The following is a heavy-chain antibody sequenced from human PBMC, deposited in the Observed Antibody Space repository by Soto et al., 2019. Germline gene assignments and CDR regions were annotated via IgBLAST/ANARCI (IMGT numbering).Heavy chain of an antibody. D-gene: IGHD2-21*02. J-gene: IGHJ6*02. CDR1: GFKFSTYG. V-gene: IGHV3-30*18. Sequence: QVQLVESGGGVVQPGRSLRLSCGASGFKFSTYGMHWVRQAPGEGLGWVAVISYDGNIKDYADSVKGRFTISRDNSKNTLYPHMNKLTAEDTAVYYCAKGLVGYAFGGQDCYVRMDVWGQGTTVAVSS. CDR3: AKGLVGYAFGGQDCYVRMDV. CDR2: ISYDGNIK.